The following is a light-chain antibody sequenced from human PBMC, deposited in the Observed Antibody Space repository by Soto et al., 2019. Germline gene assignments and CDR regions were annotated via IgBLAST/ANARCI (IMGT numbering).Light chain of an antibody. CDR2: KAS. J-gene: IGKJ4*01. CDR1: QSISYW. CDR3: QQYNSYPVT. Sequence: DIQMTQSPSTLSASVGDRVTITCRASQSISYWLAWYQRKPGKAPKLLIYKASSLGGGVPSRFSGSGSGTEFTLTISTLQPDDFATYYCQQYNSYPVTFGGGTKVDIK. V-gene: IGKV1-5*03.